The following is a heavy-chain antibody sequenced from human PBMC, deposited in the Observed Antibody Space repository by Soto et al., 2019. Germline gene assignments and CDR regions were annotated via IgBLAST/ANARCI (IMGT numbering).Heavy chain of an antibody. CDR1: GFTFSSYG. V-gene: IGHV3-33*01. Sequence: QVQLVESGGGVVQPGRSLRLSCAASGFTFSSYGMHWVRQAPGKGLEWVAVIWYDGSNKYYADSVKGRFTIFRDNSKNTLYLQMNSLRAEDTAVYYCARDRGIAVAPGAYYYGMDVWGQGTTVTVSS. J-gene: IGHJ6*02. D-gene: IGHD6-19*01. CDR3: ARDRGIAVAPGAYYYGMDV. CDR2: IWYDGSNK.